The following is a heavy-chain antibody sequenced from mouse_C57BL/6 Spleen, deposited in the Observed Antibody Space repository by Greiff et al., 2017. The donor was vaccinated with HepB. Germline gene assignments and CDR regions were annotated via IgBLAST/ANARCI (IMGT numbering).Heavy chain of an antibody. V-gene: IGHV1-66*01. D-gene: IGHD3-2*02. J-gene: IGHJ4*01. CDR2: IYPGSGNT. CDR3: ARKEGSSGYDAMDY. Sequence: QVHVKQSGPELVKPGASVKISCKASGYSFTSYYIHWVKQRPGQGLEWIGWIYPGSGNTKYNEKFKGKATLTADTSSSTAYMQLSSLTSEDSAVYYCARKEGSSGYDAMDYWGQGTSVTVSS. CDR1: GYSFTSYY.